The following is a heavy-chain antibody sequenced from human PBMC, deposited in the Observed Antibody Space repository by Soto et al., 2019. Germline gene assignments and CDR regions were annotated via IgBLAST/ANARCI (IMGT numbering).Heavy chain of an antibody. CDR1: GGSFSGYY. V-gene: IGHV4-34*01. CDR3: ATIPATTILTDY. Sequence: SETLSLTCAVYGGSFSGYYWSWIRQPPGKGLEWIGEINFSGSTNYNPSLKSRVTISVDTSKNQFSLNLSSVTAADTAVYYCATIPATTILTDYWGQGTLVTVSS. CDR2: INFSGST. D-gene: IGHD2-2*02. J-gene: IGHJ4*02.